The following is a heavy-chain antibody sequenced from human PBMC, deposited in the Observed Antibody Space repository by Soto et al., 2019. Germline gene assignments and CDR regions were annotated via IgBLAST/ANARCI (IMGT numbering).Heavy chain of an antibody. Sequence: GASVKVSCKASGGTFSSYAISWVRQAPGQGLEWMGGIIPIFGTANYAQKFQGRVTITADESTSTAYMELSSLRSEDTAVYYCARKYCTNGVCRNLAYYGMDVWGQGTTVTVSS. CDR3: ARKYCTNGVCRNLAYYGMDV. CDR2: IIPIFGTA. J-gene: IGHJ6*02. V-gene: IGHV1-69*13. CDR1: GGTFSSYA. D-gene: IGHD2-8*01.